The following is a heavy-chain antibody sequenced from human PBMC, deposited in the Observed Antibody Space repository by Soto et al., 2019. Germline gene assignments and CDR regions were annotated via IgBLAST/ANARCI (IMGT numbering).Heavy chain of an antibody. CDR1: GGTFSSYA. CDR2: FIPIFGTA. D-gene: IGHD6-13*01. V-gene: IGHV1-69*01. J-gene: IGHJ6*02. CDR3: ARLLGQQLVAGYYGMDV. Sequence: QVQLVQSGAEVKKPGSSVKVSCKASGGTFSSYAISWVRQAPGQGLEWMGGFIPIFGTANYAQKFQGRVTITADESTSIAYMELSSLRSEDTAVYYCARLLGQQLVAGYYGMDVWGQGTTVTVSS.